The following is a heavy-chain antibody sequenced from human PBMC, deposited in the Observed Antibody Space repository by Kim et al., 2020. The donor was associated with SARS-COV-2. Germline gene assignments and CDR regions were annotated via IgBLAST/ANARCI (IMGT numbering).Heavy chain of an antibody. J-gene: IGHJ6*02. CDR1: GFTFGNYG. Sequence: GGSLRLSCAASGFTFGNYGMHWVRQAPGEGLQWVAAISSDGNDEYYGDSVKGRFTISRDNSKEEMLLLMNDLRPEDTAAYYCAKEKLVMGSYYGVDVWGQGTTVIVS. V-gene: IGHV3-30*18. D-gene: IGHD3-10*01. CDR2: ISSDGNDE. CDR3: AKEKLVMGSYYGVDV.